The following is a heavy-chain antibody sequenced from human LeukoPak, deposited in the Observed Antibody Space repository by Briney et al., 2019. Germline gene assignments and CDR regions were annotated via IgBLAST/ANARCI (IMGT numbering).Heavy chain of an antibody. CDR1: GGSFSGYY. CDR3: ASFEGGYSGSFFDY. D-gene: IGHD5-12*01. J-gene: IGHJ4*02. CDR2: INHSGST. V-gene: IGHV4-34*01. Sequence: SETLSLTCAVYGGSFSGYYCSWIRQPPGKGLEWIGEINHSGSTNYNPSLKSRVTISVDTSKNQFSLKLSSVTAADTAVYYCASFEGGYSGSFFDYWGQGTLVTVSS.